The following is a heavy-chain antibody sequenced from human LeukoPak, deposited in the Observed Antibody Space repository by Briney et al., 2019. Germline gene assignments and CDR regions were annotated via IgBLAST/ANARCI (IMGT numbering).Heavy chain of an antibody. D-gene: IGHD1-26*01. CDR3: ARVWDNQWAEYFQH. J-gene: IGHJ1*01. Sequence: ASVKVSCKASGYTFTGYYIHWVRQAPGQGLECMGWINPNSGGTNYAQKFQGRVTMTRDTSISTAYMELSRLRSDDTAVYYCARVWDNQWAEYFQHWGQGTLVIVSS. CDR1: GYTFTGYY. V-gene: IGHV1-2*02. CDR2: INPNSGGT.